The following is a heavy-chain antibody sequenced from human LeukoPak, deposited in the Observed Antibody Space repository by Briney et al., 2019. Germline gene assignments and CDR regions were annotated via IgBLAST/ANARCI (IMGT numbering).Heavy chain of an antibody. V-gene: IGHV4-59*08. CDR1: GGSISGFH. J-gene: IGHJ5*02. CDR3: ARLYAGAYTRLDP. CDR2: VFYSGGT. Sequence: PETLSLTCTVSGGSISGFHWSWIRQPPGKGLEYIGDVFYSGGTNYNSSLKSRLTISVDTSRNQFSLKLTSATAADTAVYYCARLYAGAYTRLDPWGQGTLVAVSS. D-gene: IGHD3-16*01.